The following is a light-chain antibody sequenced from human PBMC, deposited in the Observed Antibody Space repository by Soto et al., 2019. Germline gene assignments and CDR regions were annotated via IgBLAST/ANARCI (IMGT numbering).Light chain of an antibody. CDR2: GAS. CDR1: QSISSK. Sequence: EIVMTQSPATLSVSPGEGATLSCRASQSISSKLAWYQQKRGQAPRLLIYGASTMATGVPARFSGSGSGTEFTLTISSLQSEDLAVYYCQHYNDWRWTFGQGTKVEIK. CDR3: QHYNDWRWT. J-gene: IGKJ1*01. V-gene: IGKV3-15*01.